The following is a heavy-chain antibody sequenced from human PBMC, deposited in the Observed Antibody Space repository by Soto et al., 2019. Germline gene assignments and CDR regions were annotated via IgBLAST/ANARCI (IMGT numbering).Heavy chain of an antibody. CDR3: ARGVRFLEWSPIYYYYYYGMDF. CDR2: INHSGST. CDR1: GGSFSGYY. J-gene: IGHJ6*02. Sequence: XETLSLYWAVYGGSFSGYYWSWIRQPPGKGLEWIGEINHSGSTNYNPSLKSRVTISLDTSKNQFSLKLSSVTAADTAVYYCARGVRFLEWSPIYYYYYYGMDFWGQGTTVTVSS. D-gene: IGHD3-3*01. V-gene: IGHV4-34*01.